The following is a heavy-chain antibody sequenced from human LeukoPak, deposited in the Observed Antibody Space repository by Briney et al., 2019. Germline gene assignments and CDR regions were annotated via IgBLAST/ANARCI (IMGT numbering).Heavy chain of an antibody. D-gene: IGHD4-17*01. CDR1: GYTFTSYD. V-gene: IGHV1-8*01. J-gene: IGHJ4*02. CDR3: TLNDYGTEGYYFDY. Sequence: ASVKVSCKASGYTFTSYDINWVRPATGQGLEWMGWMNPNSGNTGYAQKFQGRVTMTRNTSISTAYMELSSLRSEDTAVYYCTLNDYGTEGYYFDYWGQGTLVTVSS. CDR2: MNPNSGNT.